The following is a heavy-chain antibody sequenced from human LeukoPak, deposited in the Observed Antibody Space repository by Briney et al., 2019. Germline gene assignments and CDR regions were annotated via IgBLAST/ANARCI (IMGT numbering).Heavy chain of an antibody. CDR2: IRYDGSNK. J-gene: IGHJ3*02. D-gene: IGHD4-17*01. CDR1: GFTFSSYG. Sequence: PGGSLRLSCAASGFTFSSYGMHWVRQAPGKGLEWVAFIRYDGSNKFYADSVKGRFTISRDNSKNTLYLQMNSLRVEDTSVYYCARGIPPFRVNGDHPPGDAFDIWGQGTMVTVSS. CDR3: ARGIPPFRVNGDHPPGDAFDI. V-gene: IGHV3-30*02.